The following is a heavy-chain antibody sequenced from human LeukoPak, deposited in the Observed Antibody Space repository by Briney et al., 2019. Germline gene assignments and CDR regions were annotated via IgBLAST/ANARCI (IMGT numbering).Heavy chain of an antibody. Sequence: SETLSLICTVSGGSISSYYWSWIRQPPGKGLEWIGYIYYSGSTNYKSSLKSRVTISVDTFKNQFSLKLSSVTAADTAVYYCARETSQKGAHYMDVWGKGTTVTISS. D-gene: IGHD3-16*01. V-gene: IGHV4-59*01. CDR3: ARETSQKGAHYMDV. J-gene: IGHJ6*03. CDR1: GGSISSYY. CDR2: IYYSGST.